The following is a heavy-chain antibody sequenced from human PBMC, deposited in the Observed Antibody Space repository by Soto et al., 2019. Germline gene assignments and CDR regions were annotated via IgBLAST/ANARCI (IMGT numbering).Heavy chain of an antibody. D-gene: IGHD3-3*01. CDR2: IIPIFGTA. J-gene: IGHJ6*02. V-gene: IGHV1-69*13. CDR3: ARAADDFWSGYWLPSYYYYGMDV. CDR1: GGTFSSYA. Sequence: SVKVSCKASGGTFSSYAISWVRQAPGQGLEWMGGIIPIFGTANYAQKFQGRVTITADESTSTAYMELSSLRSEDTAVYYCARAADDFWSGYWLPSYYYYGMDVWGQGTTVTVSS.